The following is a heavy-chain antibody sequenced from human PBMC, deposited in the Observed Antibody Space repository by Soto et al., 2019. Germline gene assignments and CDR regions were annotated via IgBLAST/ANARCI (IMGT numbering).Heavy chain of an antibody. D-gene: IGHD3-22*01. CDR3: AKEYLYYDSSGYFDY. J-gene: IGHJ4*02. Sequence: HPGGSLRLSCAASGFTFDDYAMHWVRQAPGKGLEWVSGISWNSGSIGYADSVKGRFTISRDNAKNSLYLQMNSLRAEDTALYYCAKEYLYYDSSGYFDYWGQGTLVTVSS. CDR1: GFTFDDYA. V-gene: IGHV3-9*01. CDR2: ISWNSGSI.